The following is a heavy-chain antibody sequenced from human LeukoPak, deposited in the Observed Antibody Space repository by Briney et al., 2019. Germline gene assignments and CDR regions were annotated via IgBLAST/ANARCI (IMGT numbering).Heavy chain of an antibody. Sequence: ETLSLTCTVSGGSISSYYWSWIRQPPGKGLEWIGYIYYSGSTNYNPSLKSRVTISVDTSKNQFTLKPSSGAAADTAVYYCARDLGGLADYWGQGTLVTVSS. CDR3: ARDLGGLADY. CDR2: IYYSGST. CDR1: GGSISSYY. J-gene: IGHJ4*02. D-gene: IGHD3-16*01. V-gene: IGHV4-59*01.